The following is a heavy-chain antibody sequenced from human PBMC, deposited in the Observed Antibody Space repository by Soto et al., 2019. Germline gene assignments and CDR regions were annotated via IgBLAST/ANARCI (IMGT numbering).Heavy chain of an antibody. CDR1: GGSISSSNW. D-gene: IGHD1-26*01. V-gene: IGHV4-4*02. CDR3: ASVSGSYYYGMDV. Sequence: QVQLQESGPGLVKPSGTLSLTCAVSGGSISSSNWWSWVRQPPGKGLEWIGEIYHSGSTNYNPSLKGRVTISVDKSKNQCSLKLSSVAAADTAVYYGASVSGSYYYGMDVWGQGITVTVSS. CDR2: IYHSGST. J-gene: IGHJ6*02.